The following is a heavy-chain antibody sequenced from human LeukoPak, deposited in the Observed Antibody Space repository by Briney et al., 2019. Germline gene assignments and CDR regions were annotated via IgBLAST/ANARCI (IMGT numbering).Heavy chain of an antibody. Sequence: ASVKVSCKVSGYTLTELSMHWVRQAPGQGLEWMGIINPSGGSTSYAQKFQGRVTMTRDTSTSTVYMELSSLRSEDTAVYYCARDKNGYFDYWGQGTLVTVSS. CDR1: GYTLTELS. J-gene: IGHJ4*02. CDR2: INPSGGST. D-gene: IGHD1-1*01. V-gene: IGHV1-46*01. CDR3: ARDKNGYFDY.